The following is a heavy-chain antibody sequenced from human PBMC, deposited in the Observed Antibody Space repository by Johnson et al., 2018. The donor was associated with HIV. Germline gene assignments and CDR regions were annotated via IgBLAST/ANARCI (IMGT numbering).Heavy chain of an antibody. CDR1: RFTFSYYG. CDR2: IYSGGST. V-gene: IGHV3-NL1*01. Sequence: QVQLVESGGGVVQPGRSLRLSCSASRFTFSYYGMHWVRQAPGKGLEWVSVIYSGGSTYYADSVKGRFTISRDNSKNTLYLQMKSLRAEDTALYYCARDRTGGAFDIWGQGTMVTVSS. J-gene: IGHJ3*02. D-gene: IGHD1-26*01. CDR3: ARDRTGGAFDI.